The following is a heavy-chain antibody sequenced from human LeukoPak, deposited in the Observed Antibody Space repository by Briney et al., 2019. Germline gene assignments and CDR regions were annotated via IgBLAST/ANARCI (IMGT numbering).Heavy chain of an antibody. D-gene: IGHD3-3*01. J-gene: IGHJ4*02. CDR1: GGSISSYY. CDR3: ARSFAGGSGYSYFDY. Sequence: PSETLSLTCTVSGGSISSYYWSRLRQPPGKGPEWIGYIYYSGSTNYNPSLESRVTISLDTSKNQFSLKLSSVTAADTAVYYCARSFAGGSGYSYFDYWGQGILVTVSS. V-gene: IGHV4-59*08. CDR2: IYYSGST.